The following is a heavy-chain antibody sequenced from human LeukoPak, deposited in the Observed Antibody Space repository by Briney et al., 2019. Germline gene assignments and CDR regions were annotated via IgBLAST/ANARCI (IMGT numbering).Heavy chain of an antibody. CDR2: ISYDGSNK. Sequence: PGGSLRLSCAASGFTFSSYAMHWVRQAPGKGLEWVAVISYDGSNKYYADSVKGRFTISRDNSKNMLYLQMNSLRAEDTAVYYCAKDESSGYYYFDYWGQGALVTVSS. CDR1: GFTFSSYA. CDR3: AKDESSGYYYFDY. D-gene: IGHD3-22*01. J-gene: IGHJ4*02. V-gene: IGHV3-30-3*01.